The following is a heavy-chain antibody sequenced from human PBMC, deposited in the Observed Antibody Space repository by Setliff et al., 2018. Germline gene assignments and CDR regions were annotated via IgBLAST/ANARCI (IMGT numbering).Heavy chain of an antibody. V-gene: IGHV4-4*02. CDR1: GGSIVSHSC. CDR3: TRGAVAGRGWFDP. Sequence: LSLTCGVSGGSIVSHSCWTWVRQAPGKGLEWIGETSHSGSAHYNPSLRSRVTISVDKSKNHFSLKLTSVTAADTAVYYCTRGAVAGRGWFDPWGQGTQVTVSS. CDR2: TSHSGSA. D-gene: IGHD6-19*01. J-gene: IGHJ5*02.